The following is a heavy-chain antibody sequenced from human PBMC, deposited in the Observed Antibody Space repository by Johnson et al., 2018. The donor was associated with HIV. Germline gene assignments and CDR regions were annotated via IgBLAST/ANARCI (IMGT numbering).Heavy chain of an antibody. CDR3: STDHPTAPLFVMNAFDI. CDR1: GFTFNNAW. D-gene: IGHD3-16*02. Sequence: VQLVESGGGLVKPGGSLRLSCAASGFTFNNAWMSWVRQAPGKGLEWVGRIKSKTDGGTTDYAAPVKGRFTISRDDSKNTLYLQMNSLKTEDTAVYYCSTDHPTAPLFVMNAFDIWGQGTMVTVSS. J-gene: IGHJ3*02. V-gene: IGHV3-15*01. CDR2: IKSKTDGGTT.